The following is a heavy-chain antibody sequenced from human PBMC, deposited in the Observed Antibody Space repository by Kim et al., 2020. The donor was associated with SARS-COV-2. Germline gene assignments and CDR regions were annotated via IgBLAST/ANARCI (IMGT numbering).Heavy chain of an antibody. V-gene: IGHV3-74*01. Sequence: GGSLRLSCAVSAFTFSNYWMNWVRQAPGKGLVWVARMNDGGSTKNHADSMRGRTITTSDDDTNPLFLLTYRMRPDDTAFYYCERAFGGPSDSWCHGSLVT. CDR1: AFTFSNYW. CDR3: ERAFGGPSDS. D-gene: IGHD3-16*01. J-gene: IGHJ5*01. CDR2: MNDGGSTK.